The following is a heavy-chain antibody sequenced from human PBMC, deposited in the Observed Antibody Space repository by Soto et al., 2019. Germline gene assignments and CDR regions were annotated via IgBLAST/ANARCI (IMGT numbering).Heavy chain of an antibody. Sequence: QVQLVESGGGVVQPGRSLRLSCAASGFTFSSYGMHWVRQAPDKGLEWVAVIWYDGSNKYYADSVKGRFTISRDNSKNTLYLQMNSLRAEDTAVYYCAREFGIVATHFDYWGQGTLVTVSS. CDR2: IWYDGSNK. CDR1: GFTFSSYG. D-gene: IGHD5-12*01. V-gene: IGHV3-33*01. CDR3: AREFGIVATHFDY. J-gene: IGHJ4*02.